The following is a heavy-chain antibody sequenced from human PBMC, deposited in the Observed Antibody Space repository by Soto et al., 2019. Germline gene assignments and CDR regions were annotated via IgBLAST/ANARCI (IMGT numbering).Heavy chain of an antibody. V-gene: IGHV1-69*02. D-gene: IGHD2-2*01. CDR3: ARRPVLYCSSTSCYEEGNWFDP. Sequence: SVKVSCKASGGTFSSYTISWVRQAPGQGLEWMGRIIPILGIANYAQKFQGRVTITADKSTSTAYMELSSLRSEDTAVYYCARRPVLYCSSTSCYEEGNWFDPWGQGTLVTVSS. J-gene: IGHJ5*02. CDR2: IIPILGIA. CDR1: GGTFSSYT.